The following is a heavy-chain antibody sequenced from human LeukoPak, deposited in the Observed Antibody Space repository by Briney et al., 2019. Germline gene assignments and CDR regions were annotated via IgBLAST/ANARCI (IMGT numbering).Heavy chain of an antibody. CDR1: GFTFSSSD. D-gene: IGHD3-10*01. CDR3: AKRGIVIRAVIIIGFHKEAYYFDY. CDR2: IRHSDSNT. J-gene: IGHJ4*02. V-gene: IGHV3-23*05. Sequence: PGGSLRLSCAASGFTFSSSDMSWVRQAPGSGLEWVSSIRHSDSNTYYADSVMGRFTISRDNSKNTLYLQMNSLSAEDTAVYYCAKRGIVIRAVIIIGFHKEAYYFDYWGQGILVTVSS.